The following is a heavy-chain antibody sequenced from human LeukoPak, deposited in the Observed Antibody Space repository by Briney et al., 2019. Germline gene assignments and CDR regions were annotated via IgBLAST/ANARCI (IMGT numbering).Heavy chain of an antibody. J-gene: IGHJ5*02. CDR2: IKQDGSEK. CDR3: ARAKRQQLVLGNWFDP. Sequence: GGSLRLSCAASGFTFSSYWMHWVRQAPGKGLEWVANIKQDGSEKYYVDSVKGRFTISRDNAKNSLYLQMNSLRAEDTAVYYCARAKRQQLVLGNWFDPWGQGTLVTVSS. V-gene: IGHV3-7*01. D-gene: IGHD6-13*01. CDR1: GFTFSSYW.